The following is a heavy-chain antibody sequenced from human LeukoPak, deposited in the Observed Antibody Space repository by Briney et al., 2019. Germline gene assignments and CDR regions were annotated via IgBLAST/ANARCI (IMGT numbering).Heavy chain of an antibody. CDR1: GYTFTSYD. J-gene: IGHJ5*02. CDR2: MNPNSGNT. D-gene: IGHD3-22*01. V-gene: IGHV1-8*01. CDR3: ARSSIAYYYDSSGYYYDWFDP. Sequence: ASVKVSCKASGYTFTSYDINWVRQATGQGLEWMGWMNPNSGNTGYAQKFQGRVTMTRNTSISTAYMELSSLRSEDTAVYYCARSSIAYYYDSSGYYYDWFDPWGQGTLVTVSS.